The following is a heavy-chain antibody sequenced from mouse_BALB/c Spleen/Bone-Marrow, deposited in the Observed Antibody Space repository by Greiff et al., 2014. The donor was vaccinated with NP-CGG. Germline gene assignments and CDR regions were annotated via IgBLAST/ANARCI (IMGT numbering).Heavy chain of an antibody. J-gene: IGHJ4*01. V-gene: IGHV1-7*01. CDR3: TKWPYYLRNY. CDR1: GYTFTSFW. Sequence: QVQLQQPGAELAEPGASVKMSCKASGYTFTSFWLHWVKQRPGQGLEWIGYINPPTDYTEYNQKFRDKATLTADKSSSTAYMQLSALTSENPAFYYCTKWPYYLRNYWGQETPVTVSS. D-gene: IGHD1-1*02. CDR2: INPPTDYT.